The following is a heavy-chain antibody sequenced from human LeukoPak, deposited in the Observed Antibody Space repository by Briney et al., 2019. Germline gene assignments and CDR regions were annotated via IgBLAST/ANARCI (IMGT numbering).Heavy chain of an antibody. Sequence: GGSLTLSCAVSGFTFSNYGMSWVRQAPGKGLEWVSVIGVSGNTFYADSVKGRFTISRDNSKNTLYLQMNSLRAEDTAVYYCAKRDSSGYYYFDPWGQGILVTVSS. CDR3: AKRDSSGYYYFDP. CDR1: GFTFSNYG. J-gene: IGHJ4*02. V-gene: IGHV3-23*01. CDR2: IGVSGNT. D-gene: IGHD3-22*01.